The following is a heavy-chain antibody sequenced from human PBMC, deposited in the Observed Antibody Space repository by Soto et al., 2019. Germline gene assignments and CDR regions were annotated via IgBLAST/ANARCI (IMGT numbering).Heavy chain of an antibody. CDR3: AKESAAGFDY. Sequence: PGGSPRLSCAASGFTFSSYAMHWVRQAPGKGREXVXXXSXDXXXKXXXXSVKGRFTISRDNSKNTLYLQMNSLRAEDTAVYYCAKESAAGFDYWGQGTLVTVSS. CDR2: XSXDXXXK. CDR1: GFTFSSYA. V-gene: IGHV3-30-3*02. D-gene: IGHD6-13*01. J-gene: IGHJ4*02.